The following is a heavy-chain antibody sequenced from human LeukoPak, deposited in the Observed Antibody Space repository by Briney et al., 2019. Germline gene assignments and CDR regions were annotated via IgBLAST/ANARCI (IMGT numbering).Heavy chain of an antibody. CDR1: GYTFTSYY. V-gene: IGHV1-46*01. CDR3: GRDSVQCLVRYFDY. J-gene: IGHJ4*02. Sequence: ASVKVSCRASGYTFTSYYMHWVRQAPGQGLEWMGIINPSGGSTSYAQKFQGRVTMTRDTSTSTLYMEMSSLRSEDRAVCTCGRDSVQCLVRYFDYWGQGTLVTVSS. CDR2: INPSGGST. D-gene: IGHD6-19*01.